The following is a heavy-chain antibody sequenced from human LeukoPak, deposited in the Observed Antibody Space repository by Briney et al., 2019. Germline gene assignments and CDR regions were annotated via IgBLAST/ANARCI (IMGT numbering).Heavy chain of an antibody. D-gene: IGHD3-22*01. V-gene: IGHV4-59*01. CDR3: AKVRRSSASLGASRFDS. CDR2: IYSSGIT. J-gene: IGHJ4*02. CDR1: GGSISTYY. Sequence: PSETLSLTCTVSGGSISTYYWNWIRQPPGKGLEWIGYIYSSGITNYNPSLKSRVTISVNTSKNQFSLILSSVTAADTAVYYCAKVRRSSASLGASRFDSWGQGTLVSVSS.